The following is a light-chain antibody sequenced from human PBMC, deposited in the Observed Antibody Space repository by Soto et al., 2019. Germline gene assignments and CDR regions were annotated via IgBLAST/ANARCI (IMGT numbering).Light chain of an antibody. CDR2: GAS. CDR1: QSVSSSY. Sequence: EIVLTQSPATLSLSPGERATLSCRASQSVSSSYLAWYQQRRGQAPRLLIYGASNRATGIPARFSGSGSGTDFTLTISSLEPEDFAVYYCQQRSNWPFAFGQGTKVDIK. CDR3: QQRSNWPFA. V-gene: IGKV3-11*01. J-gene: IGKJ1*01.